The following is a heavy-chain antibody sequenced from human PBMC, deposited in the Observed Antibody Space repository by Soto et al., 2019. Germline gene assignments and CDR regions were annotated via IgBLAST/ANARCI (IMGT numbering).Heavy chain of an antibody. V-gene: IGHV3-23*01. J-gene: IGHJ3*02. D-gene: IGHD1-26*01. Sequence: HPGGVLRLSCAASGFTFSSYATSWVRQAPGKGLEWVSVISGSGDSTDYADSVKGRFTISRDNSKNTVYLQMNSLRAEDTAVYFCAKHVGGDGTYYCPFAIWGQGTMVPGSS. CDR2: ISGSGDST. CDR1: GFTFSSYA. CDR3: AKHVGGDGTYYCPFAI.